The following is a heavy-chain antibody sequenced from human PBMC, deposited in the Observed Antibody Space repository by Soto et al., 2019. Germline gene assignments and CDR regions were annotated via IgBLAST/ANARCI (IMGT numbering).Heavy chain of an antibody. D-gene: IGHD1-26*01. CDR3: ARGSGSYGFDY. V-gene: IGHV1-46*01. J-gene: IGHJ4*02. CDR1: GYTFTSYY. Sequence: QVQLVQSGAEVKKPGASVKVSCKASGYTFTSYYIHWVRQAPGQGLEWMGIINPSGGGTSYAQKFQGRVTMPRDTSTSTVYMELSSLRSEDTAVYYCARGSGSYGFDYWGQGTLVTVSS. CDR2: INPSGGGT.